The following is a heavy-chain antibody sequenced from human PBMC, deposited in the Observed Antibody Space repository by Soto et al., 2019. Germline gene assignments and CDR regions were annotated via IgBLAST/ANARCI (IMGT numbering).Heavy chain of an antibody. CDR3: ARDRDGYNRLAYYFDY. V-gene: IGHV3-30-3*01. Sequence: GGSLRLSCAASGFTFSSYAMHWVRQAPGKGLEWVAVISYDGSNKYYADSVKGRFTISRDNSKNTLYLQMNSLRAEDTAVYYCARDRDGYNRLAYYFDYWGQGTLVTVSS. CDR2: ISYDGSNK. D-gene: IGHD5-12*01. CDR1: GFTFSSYA. J-gene: IGHJ4*02.